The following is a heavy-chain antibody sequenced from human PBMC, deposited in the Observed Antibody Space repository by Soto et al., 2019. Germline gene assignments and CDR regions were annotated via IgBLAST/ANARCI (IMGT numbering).Heavy chain of an antibody. V-gene: IGHV3-23*01. Sequence: GGSLRLSCAASGFTFSSYAMSWVRQAQGKGLEWVSAISGSGGRTYYADSVKGRFTISSDNSKNTLYLQMNSLGAEDTAVYYCAKEGDGSYYYFDYWGKGTLVTVSS. CDR1: GFTFSSYA. D-gene: IGHD1-26*01. CDR3: AKEGDGSYYYFDY. J-gene: IGHJ4*02. CDR2: ISGSGGRT.